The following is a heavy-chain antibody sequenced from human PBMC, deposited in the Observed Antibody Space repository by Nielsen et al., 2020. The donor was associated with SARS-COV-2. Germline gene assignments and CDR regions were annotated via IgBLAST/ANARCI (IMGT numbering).Heavy chain of an antibody. V-gene: IGHV1-69*13. J-gene: IGHJ5*01. Sequence: SVKVSCKASGGTFSSYSISWVRQAPGQGLEWMGGIIPIFGTANYAQKFQGRVTITADESTSTAYMELRSLRSEDTAVYYCARGISLWGMGWFDSWGQGTLVTVSS. CDR2: IIPIFGTA. CDR3: ARGISLWGMGWFDS. D-gene: IGHD2-8*01. CDR1: GGTFSSYS.